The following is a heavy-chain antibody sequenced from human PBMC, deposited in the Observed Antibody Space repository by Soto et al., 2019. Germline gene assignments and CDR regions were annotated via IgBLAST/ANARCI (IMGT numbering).Heavy chain of an antibody. CDR3: AKGLWTVGHCSGGSCYDGMDV. CDR1: GYTFTGCH. Sequence: QVPLVQSGAEVKKPGASVKVSCEASGYTFTGCHLHWVRQAPGQGLEWMGWINPKSGDTNYAQKFLGRVTMTRDTSISTGYMELSGLNSDDTALYYCAKGLWTVGHCSGGSCYDGMDVWGQGTTVTVSS. CDR2: INPKSGDT. J-gene: IGHJ6*02. V-gene: IGHV1-2*02. D-gene: IGHD2-15*01.